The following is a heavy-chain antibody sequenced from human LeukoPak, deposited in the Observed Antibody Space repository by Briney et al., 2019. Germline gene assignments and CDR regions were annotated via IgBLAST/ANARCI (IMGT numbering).Heavy chain of an antibody. D-gene: IGHD2-15*01. J-gene: IGHJ3*02. Sequence: SETLSLTCAVYGGSFSGYYWSWIRQPPGKGLEWIGEINHSGSTYYNPSLKSRVTISVDTSKNQFSLKLSSVTAADTAVYYCARHFASGGINAFDIWGQGTMVTVSS. CDR1: GGSFSGYY. V-gene: IGHV4-34*01. CDR3: ARHFASGGINAFDI. CDR2: INHSGST.